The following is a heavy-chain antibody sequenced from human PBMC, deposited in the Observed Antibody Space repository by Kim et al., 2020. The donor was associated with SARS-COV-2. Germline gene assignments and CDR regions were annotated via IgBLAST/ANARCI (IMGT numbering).Heavy chain of an antibody. Sequence: GGSLRLSCAASGFTFSGSAMHWVRQASGKGLEWVGRIRSKANSYETAYAASVKGRFTISRDDSKNTAYLQMNSLKTEDTAVYYCTRPSIAARPGFDPWGQGTLVTVSS. D-gene: IGHD6-6*01. V-gene: IGHV3-73*01. CDR2: IRSKANSYET. J-gene: IGHJ5*02. CDR1: GFTFSGSA. CDR3: TRPSIAARPGFDP.